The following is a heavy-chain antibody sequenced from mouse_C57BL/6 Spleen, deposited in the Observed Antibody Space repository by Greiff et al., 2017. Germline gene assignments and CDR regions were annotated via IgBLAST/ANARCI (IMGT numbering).Heavy chain of an antibody. D-gene: IGHD1-1*01. V-gene: IGHV1-69*01. CDR3: ARYYGSSYAMDD. Sequence: QVQLQQPGAELVMPGASVKLSCKASGYTFTSYWMHWVKQRPGQGLEWIGEIDPSDSYTNYNQKFKGKSTLTVDKSSSTAYMQLSSLTSEDSAVYYCARYYGSSYAMDDWGQGTSVTVSS. CDR2: IDPSDSYT. J-gene: IGHJ4*01. CDR1: GYTFTSYW.